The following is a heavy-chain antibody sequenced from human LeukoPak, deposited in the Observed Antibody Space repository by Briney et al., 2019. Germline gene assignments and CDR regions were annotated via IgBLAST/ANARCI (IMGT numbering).Heavy chain of an antibody. D-gene: IGHD5-18*01. Sequence: GGSLRLSCAASGFTFSSYWMHWVRQAPGKGLVWVSHINNDGSSTNYADSVKGRFTISRDNAKNTLYLQMNSLRAEDTAVYYCVRDPPTALELFDYWGQGTPVTASS. CDR2: INNDGSST. CDR3: VRDPPTALELFDY. V-gene: IGHV3-74*01. CDR1: GFTFSSYW. J-gene: IGHJ4*02.